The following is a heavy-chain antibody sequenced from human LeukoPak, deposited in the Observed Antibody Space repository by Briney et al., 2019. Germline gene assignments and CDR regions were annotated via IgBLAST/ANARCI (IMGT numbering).Heavy chain of an antibody. Sequence: SVKVSCKASGGTFSSYTISWVRQAPGQGLEWMGRIIPILGIANYAQKFQGRVTITADKSTSTAYMELSSLRSEDTAVYYCASSSGGYSYGYYYYYYMGVWGKGTTVTVSS. CDR3: ASSSGGYSYGYYYYYYMGV. CDR2: IIPILGIA. J-gene: IGHJ6*03. CDR1: GGTFSSYT. D-gene: IGHD5-18*01. V-gene: IGHV1-69*02.